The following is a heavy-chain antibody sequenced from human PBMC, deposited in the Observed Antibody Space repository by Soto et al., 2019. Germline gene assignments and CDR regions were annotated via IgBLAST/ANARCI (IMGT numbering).Heavy chain of an antibody. V-gene: IGHV1-69*01. D-gene: IGHD3-10*01. CDR1: GGTFSSYA. CDR2: SIPIFGTA. CDR3: ARDPGGSGSYYRGVKAFDI. J-gene: IGHJ3*02. Sequence: QVQLVQSGAEVKKPGSSVKVSCKASGGTFSSYAISWVRQAPGQGLEWMGGSIPIFGTANYAQKFQGRVTITADESTSKAYMELSGLRSEDTAVYYCARDPGGSGSYYRGVKAFDIWGQGTMVTVSS.